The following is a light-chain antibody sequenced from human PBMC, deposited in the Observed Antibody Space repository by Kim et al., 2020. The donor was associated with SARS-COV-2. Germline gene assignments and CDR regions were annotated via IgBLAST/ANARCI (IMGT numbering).Light chain of an antibody. CDR3: QSYNRDNVL. CDR2: EDD. Sequence: NFMLTQPHSVSESPGKTVTISRTRSSGSIDDNYVQWYQQRPGGVPTTVIYEDDQRPSGVSDRFSGSIDNSSNSASLTISGLRTEDEADYYCQSYNRDNVLFGGGTQLTVL. CDR1: SGSIDDNY. V-gene: IGLV6-57*04. J-gene: IGLJ2*01.